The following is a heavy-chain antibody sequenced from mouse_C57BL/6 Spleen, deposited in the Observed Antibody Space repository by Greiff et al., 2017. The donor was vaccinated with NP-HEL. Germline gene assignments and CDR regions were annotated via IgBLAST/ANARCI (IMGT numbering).Heavy chain of an antibody. Sequence: EVKLMESGGGLVQPGGSMKLSCVASGFTFSNYWMNWVRQSPEKGLEWVAQIRLKSDNYATHYAESVKGRFTISRDDSKSSVYLQMNNLRAEDTGIYYCTGPLGSSYVGFAYWGQGTLVTVSA. D-gene: IGHD1-1*01. V-gene: IGHV6-3*01. CDR1: GFTFSNYW. CDR2: IRLKSDNYAT. J-gene: IGHJ3*01. CDR3: TGPLGSSYVGFAY.